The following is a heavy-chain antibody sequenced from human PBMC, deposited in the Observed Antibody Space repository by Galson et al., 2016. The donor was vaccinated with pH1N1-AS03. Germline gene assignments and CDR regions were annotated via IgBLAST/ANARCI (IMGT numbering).Heavy chain of an antibody. CDR1: GFTFSTYA. D-gene: IGHD5-18*01. J-gene: IGHJ4*02. CDR3: ANPRASGTTMVTRLDY. CDR2: ISGADLST. Sequence: LRLSCAASGFTFSTYAMSWVRQAPGKGLEWVSSISGADLSTYYADSVKGRFTVSRDNSKTTLYLQMNGLRAEDTAIYYCANPRASGTTMVTRLDYWGQGILVTVSS. V-gene: IGHV3-23*01.